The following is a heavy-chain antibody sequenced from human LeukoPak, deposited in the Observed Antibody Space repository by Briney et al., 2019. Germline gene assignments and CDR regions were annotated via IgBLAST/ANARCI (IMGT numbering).Heavy chain of an antibody. CDR1: GGSISSYY. Sequence: SETLSLTCTVSGGSISSYYWSWIRQPPGKGLEWIGYIYYSGSTNYNPSLKSRVTISVDTSKNQFSLKLSSVTAADTAVYYCARVDGSNWTFDYWGQGTLVTVSS. CDR3: ARVDGSNWTFDY. CDR2: IYYSGST. D-gene: IGHD6-13*01. V-gene: IGHV4-59*01. J-gene: IGHJ4*02.